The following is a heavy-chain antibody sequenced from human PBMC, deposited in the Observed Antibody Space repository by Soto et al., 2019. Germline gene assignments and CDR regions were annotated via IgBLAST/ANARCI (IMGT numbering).Heavy chain of an antibody. CDR3: ARGPAAERDYYYSYGMDV. CDR2: ISAYNGNT. CDR1: GYTFTSYG. V-gene: IGHV1-18*01. D-gene: IGHD6-13*01. Sequence: QVQLVQSGAEVKKPGASVKVSCKASGYTFTSYGISWVRQAPGQGLEWMGWISAYNGNTNYAQKLQGRVTMTTDTSTSTAYLELRSLRSDDTSVYYCARGPAAERDYYYSYGMDVWGQGTTVTVSS. J-gene: IGHJ6*02.